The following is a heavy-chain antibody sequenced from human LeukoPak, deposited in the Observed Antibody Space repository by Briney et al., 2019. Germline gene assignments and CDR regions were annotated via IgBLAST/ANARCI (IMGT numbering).Heavy chain of an antibody. J-gene: IGHJ4*02. CDR1: GGSISSYY. Sequence: SETLSLTCTVSGGSISSYYWSWIRQPPGKGLEWIGYIYYSGSTNYNPSLKSRVTISVDTSKNQFSLKLSSVTAADTAVYYCARQGGSSSLDYWGQGTLLTVSS. CDR3: ARQGGSSSLDY. CDR2: IYYSGST. D-gene: IGHD6-13*01. V-gene: IGHV4-59*08.